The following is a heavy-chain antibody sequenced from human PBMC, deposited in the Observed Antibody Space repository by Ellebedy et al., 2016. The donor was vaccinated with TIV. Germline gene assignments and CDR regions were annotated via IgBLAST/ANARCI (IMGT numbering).Heavy chain of an antibody. V-gene: IGHV3-23*01. D-gene: IGHD4-17*01. J-gene: IGHJ3*02. CDR3: AKGRSTVTAYDAFDI. CDR2: INSGDGT. Sequence: GESLKISCVASGFTFSTYWMSWVRQAPGKGLEWVSAINSGDGTNYAGSVKGRFTISRDNSKNTLYLQMNSLTAEDTAVYYCAKGRSTVTAYDAFDIWGQGTMVTVSS. CDR1: GFTFSTYW.